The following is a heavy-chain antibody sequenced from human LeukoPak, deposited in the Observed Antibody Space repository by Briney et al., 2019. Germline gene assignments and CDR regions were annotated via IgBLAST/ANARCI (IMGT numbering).Heavy chain of an antibody. CDR2: IIPIFGTA. Sequence: GASVKVSCKASGGTFSSYAISWVRQAPGQGLEWMGGIIPIFGTANYAQKFQGRVTITADKSTSTAYMELSSLRSEDTAVYYCAREREVARYCTNGVCSFNWFDPWGQGTLVTVSS. D-gene: IGHD2-8*01. CDR1: GGTFSSYA. CDR3: AREREVARYCTNGVCSFNWFDP. V-gene: IGHV1-69*06. J-gene: IGHJ5*02.